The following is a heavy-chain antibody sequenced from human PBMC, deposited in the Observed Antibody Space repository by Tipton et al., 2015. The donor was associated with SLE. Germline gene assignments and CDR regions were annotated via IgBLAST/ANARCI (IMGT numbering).Heavy chain of an antibody. V-gene: IGHV4-39*07. CDR1: GGSISSTGYY. Sequence: TLSLTCTVSGGSISSTGYYWGWIRQPPGKGLEWIGNVYYSGSTFYNPSLKSRVTISVDTSENQFSLQLSSVTAADTAVYYCARDTRNDDYVRWYFDVWGRGTLVTVSS. CDR3: ARDTRNDDYVRWYFDV. J-gene: IGHJ2*01. CDR2: VYYSGST. D-gene: IGHD3-16*01.